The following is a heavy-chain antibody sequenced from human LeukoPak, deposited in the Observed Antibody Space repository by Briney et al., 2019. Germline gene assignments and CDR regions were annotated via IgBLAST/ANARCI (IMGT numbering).Heavy chain of an antibody. J-gene: IGHJ2*01. V-gene: IGHV4-59*01. D-gene: IGHD3-3*01. CDR2: IYYSGST. CDR1: GGSISSYY. CDR3: ARGGGDFWSGPGVWYFDL. Sequence: PSETLSLTSTVAGGSISSYYWSWIRQPPGKGLEWIGYIYYSGSTNYNPSLKSRVTISVDTSKNQFSLKLSSVTAADTAVYYCARGGGDFWSGPGVWYFDLWGRGPLVTLSS.